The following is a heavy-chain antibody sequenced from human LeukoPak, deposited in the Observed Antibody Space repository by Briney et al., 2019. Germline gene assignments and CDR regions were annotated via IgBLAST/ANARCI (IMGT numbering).Heavy chain of an antibody. J-gene: IGHJ4*02. D-gene: IGHD6-25*01. V-gene: IGHV3-23*01. CDR3: ARGSGDFDY. CDR1: SFTFTSYA. CDR2: ISGSGGST. Sequence: GGSLRLSCAASSFTFTSYAMSWVRQAPGKGLEWVSGISGSGGSTYYADSVTGRFAISRDNSKNTLYLQMNSLRAEDTAVYYCARGSGDFDYWGQGTLVTVSS.